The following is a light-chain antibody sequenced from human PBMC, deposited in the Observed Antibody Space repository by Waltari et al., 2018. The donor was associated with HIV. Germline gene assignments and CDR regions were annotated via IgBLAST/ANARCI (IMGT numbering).Light chain of an antibody. Sequence: QTVVTQESSLSVSPGGTVTLTCGLSSGSVSGRSSPRWYQQTPGQAPRTLIYNTNTRSAGVPDRVAGSILGNKAALTISGAQADDEWDYHCVLYVGSGIWVFGGGTKLTVL. CDR2: NTN. CDR1: SGSVSGRSS. J-gene: IGLJ3*02. V-gene: IGLV8-61*01. CDR3: VLYVGSGIWV.